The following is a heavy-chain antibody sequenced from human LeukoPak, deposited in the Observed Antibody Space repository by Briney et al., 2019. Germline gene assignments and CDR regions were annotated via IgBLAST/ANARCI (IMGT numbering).Heavy chain of an antibody. Sequence: PGGSLRLSCAASGFTVNSNYLSWVRRAPGKGLEWVSVIYSGGSTYYADSVKGRFTISRDNSKNTLYLQMNSLRAEDTAVYYCAKDKGRYSGYTAFDYWGQGTLVTVSS. D-gene: IGHD5-12*01. CDR1: GFTVNSNY. J-gene: IGHJ4*02. V-gene: IGHV3-53*01. CDR3: AKDKGRYSGYTAFDY. CDR2: IYSGGST.